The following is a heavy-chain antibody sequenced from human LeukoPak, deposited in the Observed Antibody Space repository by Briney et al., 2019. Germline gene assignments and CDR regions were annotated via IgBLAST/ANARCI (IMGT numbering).Heavy chain of an antibody. Sequence: GGSPRLSCATSGFTFSSYWMSRVRQAPGKGLEWGANIKQDGNEKTYVDSAKGRFTISRDNTKNSPYLQMNSLRAEVTAVYYCARNCGGGCSGGQGTLVTVSS. J-gene: IGHJ4*02. CDR2: IKQDGNEK. D-gene: IGHD2-21*02. V-gene: IGHV3-7*03. CDR3: ARNCGGGCS. CDR1: GFTFSSYW.